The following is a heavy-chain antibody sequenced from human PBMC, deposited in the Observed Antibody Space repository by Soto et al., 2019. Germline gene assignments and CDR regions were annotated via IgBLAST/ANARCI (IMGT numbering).Heavy chain of an antibody. CDR3: ARDSNYDFWSGYRWFDP. V-gene: IGHV1-18*01. J-gene: IGHJ5*02. Sequence: ASVKVSCKASGYTFTSYGISWLRQAPGQGLEWMGWISAYNGNTNYAQKLQGRVTMTTDTSTSTAYMELRSLRSDDTAVYYCARDSNYDFWSGYRWFDPWGQGTLVTVSS. CDR2: ISAYNGNT. CDR1: GYTFTSYG. D-gene: IGHD3-3*01.